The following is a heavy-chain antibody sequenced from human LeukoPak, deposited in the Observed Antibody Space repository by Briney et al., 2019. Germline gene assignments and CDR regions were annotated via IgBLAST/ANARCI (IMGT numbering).Heavy chain of an antibody. J-gene: IGHJ4*02. CDR2: FKPNSGDT. Sequence: ASVKVSCMASGYTFTGHYMHWVRQAPGQGLEWMGWFKPNSGDTNYAQKFQGRFTMTWDTSISTAYMELTRLRSDDTAVYYCARDDEGRANFDFWGQGTLVIVSS. V-gene: IGHV1-2*02. CDR3: ARDDEGRANFDF. CDR1: GYTFTGHY.